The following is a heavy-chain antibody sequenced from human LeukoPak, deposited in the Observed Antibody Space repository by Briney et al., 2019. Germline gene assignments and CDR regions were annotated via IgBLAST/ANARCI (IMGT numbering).Heavy chain of an antibody. D-gene: IGHD1/OR15-1a*01. CDR1: GFTFSSYA. Sequence: GGSLRLSCAASGFTFSSYAMNWVRQAPGKGLEWVSAISGGGGTTYYADSVKGRFTISRDISKNTLYLQMDSLSAEDTAVYYCARDRVNWNNVGGLFDYWGQGTLVTVSS. V-gene: IGHV3-23*01. J-gene: IGHJ4*02. CDR3: ARDRVNWNNVGGLFDY. CDR2: ISGGGGTT.